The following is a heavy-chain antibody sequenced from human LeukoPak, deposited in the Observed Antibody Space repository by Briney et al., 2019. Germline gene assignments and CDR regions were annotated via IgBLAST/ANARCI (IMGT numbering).Heavy chain of an antibody. D-gene: IGHD6-13*01. CDR2: ISYDGSNK. CDR3: AKDLFPLEPLPYSSSWPLGY. CDR1: GFTFSSYG. J-gene: IGHJ4*02. Sequence: GGSLRLSCVASGFTFSSYGMHWVRQAPGKGLEWVAVISYDGSNKYYADSVKGRFTISRDNSKNTLYLQMNSLRAEDTAVYYCAKDLFPLEPLPYSSSWPLGYWGQGTLVTVSS. V-gene: IGHV3-30*18.